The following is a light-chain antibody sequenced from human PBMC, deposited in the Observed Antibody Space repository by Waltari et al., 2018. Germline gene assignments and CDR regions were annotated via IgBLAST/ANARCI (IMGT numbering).Light chain of an antibody. V-gene: IGLV6-57*03. CDR3: QSYDTGTWF. Sequence: NFMLTQPRGVSESPGKTVTISCTRNSGSIASDYGQWFQQRPGSAPTIVIYEDNQRPSGVLDRFSGSIDSSSNSASLTISGLKTEDEADYYCQSYDTGTWFFGGGTRLTVL. J-gene: IGLJ2*01. CDR1: SGSIASDY. CDR2: EDN.